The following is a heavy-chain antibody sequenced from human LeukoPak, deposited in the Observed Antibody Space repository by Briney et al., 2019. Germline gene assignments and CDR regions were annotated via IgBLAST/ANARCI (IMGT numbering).Heavy chain of an antibody. V-gene: IGHV4-34*01. CDR3: ARADYGDSPSFYYYYYMDV. J-gene: IGHJ6*03. D-gene: IGHD4-17*01. CDR2: INQSGST. Sequence: SETLSLTCAVYGGSFSGYYWSWIRQPPGKGLEWIGEINQSGSTNYNPSLKSRVTISVDTSKNQFSLKLSSVTAADTAVYYCARADYGDSPSFYYYYYMDVWGKGTTVTVSS. CDR1: GGSFSGYY.